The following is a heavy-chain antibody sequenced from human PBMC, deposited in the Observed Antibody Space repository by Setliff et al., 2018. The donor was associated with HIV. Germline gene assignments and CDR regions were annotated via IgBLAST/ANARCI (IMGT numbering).Heavy chain of an antibody. J-gene: IGHJ3*01. CDR2: ISPGSDIT. D-gene: IGHD1-26*01. V-gene: IGHV3-23*01. CDR1: GFVFYSFD. Sequence: PGGSLRLSCVASGFVFYSFDMNWVRQTPEKGLEWVPAISPGSDITYYADSVKGRFTISRDDGRDMLFLQMNSLTPEDTAIYYCAKPTSGLYPRSFDLWGQGTKVTVSS. CDR3: AKPTSGLYPRSFDL.